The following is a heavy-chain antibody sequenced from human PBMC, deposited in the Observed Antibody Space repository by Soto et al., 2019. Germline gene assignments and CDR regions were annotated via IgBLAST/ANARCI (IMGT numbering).Heavy chain of an antibody. CDR3: ARDHLSGYTLYYDYYGMDV. CDR2: ISSSSSYI. CDR1: GFTFGSYS. D-gene: IGHD3-3*01. Sequence: EVQLVESGGGLVKPGGSLRLSCAASGFTFGSYSMNWVRQAPGKGLEWVSSISSSSSYIYYADSVKGRFTISRDNAKNSLYLQMNSLRAEDTAVYYCARDHLSGYTLYYDYYGMDVWGQGTTVTVSS. V-gene: IGHV3-21*01. J-gene: IGHJ6*02.